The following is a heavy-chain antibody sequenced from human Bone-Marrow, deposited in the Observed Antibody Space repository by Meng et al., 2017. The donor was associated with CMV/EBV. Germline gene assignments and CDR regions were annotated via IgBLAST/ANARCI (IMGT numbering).Heavy chain of an antibody. CDR1: GFTFSSYD. D-gene: IGHD2-15*01. V-gene: IGHV3-13*01. CDR2: IGTAGDT. Sequence: GESLKISCAASGFTFSSYDMHWVRQATGKGLEWVSAIGTAGDTYYPGSVKGRFTISRENAKNSLYLQMNSLRAGDTAVYYCARARYCSGGSCDYAFDIWGQGNAGHRLL. CDR3: ARARYCSGGSCDYAFDI. J-gene: IGHJ3*02.